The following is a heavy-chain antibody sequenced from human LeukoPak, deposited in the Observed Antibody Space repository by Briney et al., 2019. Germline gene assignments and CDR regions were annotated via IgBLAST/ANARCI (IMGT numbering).Heavy chain of an antibody. J-gene: IGHJ4*02. CDR3: ARAGGVDTAMDANFDY. CDR2: IYYNGGT. CDR1: GGSISSYY. Sequence: SETLSLTCTVSGGSISSYYWSWIRQPPGKGLEWIGYIYYNGGTNYNPSPRSRVTISVDTSKNHFSLRLSSVTAADTAMYYCARAGGVDTAMDANFDYWGQGTLVTVSS. D-gene: IGHD5-18*01. V-gene: IGHV4-59*01.